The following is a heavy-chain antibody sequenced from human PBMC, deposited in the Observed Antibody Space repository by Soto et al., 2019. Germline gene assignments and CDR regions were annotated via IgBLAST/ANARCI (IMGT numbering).Heavy chain of an antibody. CDR2: IYYSGST. J-gene: IGHJ4*02. Sequence: QLQLQESGPGLVKPSETLSLTCTVSGGSISSSSYYWGWIRQPPGKGLEWIGSIYYSGSTYYNPSLKSRVTISVDTSKNQFSLKLSSVTAADTAVYYCASRQDYGDYYFDYWGQGTLVTVSS. CDR3: ASRQDYGDYYFDY. V-gene: IGHV4-39*01. D-gene: IGHD4-17*01. CDR1: GGSISSSSYY.